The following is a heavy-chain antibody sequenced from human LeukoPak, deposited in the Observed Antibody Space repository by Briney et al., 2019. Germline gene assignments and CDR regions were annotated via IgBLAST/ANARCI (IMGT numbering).Heavy chain of an antibody. CDR1: GYIFTSYG. Sequence: ASVKVSCKASGYIFTSYGISWVRQAPGQGLEWMGIINPSGGSTSYAQKFQGRVTMTRDTSTSTVYMELSSLRSEDTAVYYCARTPLGSDYDFWSGYVTDAFDIWGQGTMVTVSS. D-gene: IGHD3-3*01. CDR2: INPSGGST. J-gene: IGHJ3*02. V-gene: IGHV1-46*01. CDR3: ARTPLGSDYDFWSGYVTDAFDI.